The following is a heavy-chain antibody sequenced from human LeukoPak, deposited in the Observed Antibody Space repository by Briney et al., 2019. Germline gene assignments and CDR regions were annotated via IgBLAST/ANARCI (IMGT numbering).Heavy chain of an antibody. J-gene: IGHJ4*02. Sequence: ASVKVSCKASGYTFTGYYMHRVRQAPGQGLEWMGWINPNSGGTNYAQKFQGRVTMTRDTSISTAYMELSRLRSDDTAVYYCARGTYYYDSSGYYVPFDYWGQGTLVTVSS. V-gene: IGHV1-2*02. CDR1: GYTFTGYY. CDR3: ARGTYYYDSSGYYVPFDY. CDR2: INPNSGGT. D-gene: IGHD3-22*01.